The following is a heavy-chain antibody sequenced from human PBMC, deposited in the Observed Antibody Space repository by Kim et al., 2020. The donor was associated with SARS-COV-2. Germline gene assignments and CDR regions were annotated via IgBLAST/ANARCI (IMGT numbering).Heavy chain of an antibody. Sequence: GGSLRLSCAASGFTFSSYGMHWVRQAPGKGLEWVAVIWYDGSNKYYADSVKGRFTISRDNSKNTLYLQMNSLRAEDTAVYYCARDHSSSSPHNGWFDPWGQGTLVTVSS. CDR3: ARDHSSSSPHNGWFDP. D-gene: IGHD6-6*01. CDR1: GFTFSSYG. J-gene: IGHJ5*02. CDR2: IWYDGSNK. V-gene: IGHV3-33*01.